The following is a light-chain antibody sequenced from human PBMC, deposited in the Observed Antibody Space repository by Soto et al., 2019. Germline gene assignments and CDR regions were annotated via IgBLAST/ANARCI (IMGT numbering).Light chain of an antibody. CDR1: QSVTNNF. Sequence: ENVLTKSPGTLSLSPGERATLSCRASQSVTNNFFAWYQQKPGQAPRLLIYGITSRATRIPDRFSGSGSVTDFTLTISRLEPEDFVVYYCQQYITLPHTFGQGTKLDVK. CDR2: GIT. CDR3: QQYITLPHT. J-gene: IGKJ2*01. V-gene: IGKV3-20*01.